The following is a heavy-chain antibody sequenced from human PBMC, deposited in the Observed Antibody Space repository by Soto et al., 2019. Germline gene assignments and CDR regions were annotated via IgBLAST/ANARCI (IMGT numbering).Heavy chain of an antibody. J-gene: IGHJ4*02. CDR2: IIPMFGTP. Sequence: QVQLVQSGAEVKKPESSVKVSCKAPGGTFSTYAISWVRQAPGQGLEWMRGIIPMFGTPNYAQRFQDRVTITADESTNTVYMELSSLRSEDTAVYFCASGIQLWLRRINNGYSGWGQGTLVTVSS. V-gene: IGHV1-69*12. CDR1: GGTFSTYA. D-gene: IGHD5-18*01. CDR3: ASGIQLWLRRINNGYSG.